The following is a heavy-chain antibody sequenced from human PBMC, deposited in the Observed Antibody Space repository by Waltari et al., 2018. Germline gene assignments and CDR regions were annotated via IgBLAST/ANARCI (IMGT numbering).Heavy chain of an antibody. CDR3: ARGSGYSSSSGYYFDY. Sequence: QLQLQESGPGLVKPSETLSLTCAVYGGSFSGYYWSWTRQPPGKGLEWIGESNHSGSTNGKPSLKRLVTRTVDTAKNQFSLKLRSVTAADTAVYYCARGSGYSSSSGYYFDYWGQGTLVTVSS. D-gene: IGHD6-13*01. CDR2: SNHSGST. CDR1: GGSFSGYY. J-gene: IGHJ4*02. V-gene: IGHV4-34*01.